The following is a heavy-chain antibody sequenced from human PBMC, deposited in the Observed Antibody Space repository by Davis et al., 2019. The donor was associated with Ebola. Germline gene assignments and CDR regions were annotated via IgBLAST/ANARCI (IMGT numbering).Heavy chain of an antibody. Sequence: GESLKISCSASGFTFNNYAMHWVRQAPGRGLDFVSGINDNGGTTHYADSVKGRFTISRDDSRSTVYLQMSSLTVEDTAVYYCARDPPYDQGYDYWGQGTLVTVSS. V-gene: IGHV3-64D*06. J-gene: IGHJ4*02. CDR2: INDNGGTT. D-gene: IGHD3-22*01. CDR1: GFTFNNYA. CDR3: ARDPPYDQGYDY.